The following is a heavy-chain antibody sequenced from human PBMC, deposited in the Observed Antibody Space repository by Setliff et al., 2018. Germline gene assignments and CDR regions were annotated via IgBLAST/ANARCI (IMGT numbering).Heavy chain of an antibody. D-gene: IGHD3-16*01. V-gene: IGHV1-8*01. CDR3: TTDPSPTFGGVIGAAFDI. J-gene: IGHJ3*02. CDR2: MNPNSGNT. Sequence: ASVKVSCKASGYTFTSYDINWVRQATGQGLEWMGWMNPNSGNTGYAQKFQGRVTMTRNTSISTAYMELSSLRSEDTAVYYCTTDPSPTFGGVIGAAFDIWGQGTMVTVSS. CDR1: GYTFTSYD.